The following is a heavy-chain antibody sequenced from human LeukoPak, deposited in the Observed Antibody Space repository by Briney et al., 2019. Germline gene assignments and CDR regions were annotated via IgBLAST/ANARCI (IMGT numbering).Heavy chain of an antibody. V-gene: IGHV1-69*04. CDR1: GGTFSSYA. J-gene: IGHJ4*02. Sequence: SVKVSCKASGGTFSSYAISWVRQAPGQGLEWMGRIIPIFGIANYAQKFQGRVTITADKSTSTAYMELSSLRSEDTAVYYCARGPPAMAPNYYFDYWGQGTPVTVSS. D-gene: IGHD5-18*01. CDR2: IIPIFGIA. CDR3: ARGPPAMAPNYYFDY.